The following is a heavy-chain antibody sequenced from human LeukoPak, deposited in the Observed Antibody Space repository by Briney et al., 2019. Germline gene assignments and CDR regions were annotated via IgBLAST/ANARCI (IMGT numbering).Heavy chain of an antibody. V-gene: IGHV4-59*01. J-gene: IGHJ3*02. Sequence: PSETLSLTCTVSGGSISSYYWSWIRQPPGKGLEWIGYIYYSGSTNYNPSLKSRVTISVDTSKNQFSLKLSSVTAADTAVYYCARRMVAAAATGAFDIWGQGTMVTVSS. CDR3: ARRMVAAAATGAFDI. D-gene: IGHD6-13*01. CDR2: IYYSGST. CDR1: GGSISSYY.